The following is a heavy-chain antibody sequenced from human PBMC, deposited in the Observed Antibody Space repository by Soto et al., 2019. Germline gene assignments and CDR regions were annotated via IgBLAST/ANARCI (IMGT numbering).Heavy chain of an antibody. D-gene: IGHD1-26*01. J-gene: IGHJ6*02. V-gene: IGHV5-51*01. Sequence: GESLKISCQASGYTFSSYWIGWVRQMPGKGLEWMGIIFPADSDTRYSPSFPGQVTLSVDKSISTAYLQWSSLKASDTAMYYCASSGEIGGGIGMDVWGQGTMVTVSS. CDR2: IFPADSDT. CDR1: GYTFSSYW. CDR3: ASSGEIGGGIGMDV.